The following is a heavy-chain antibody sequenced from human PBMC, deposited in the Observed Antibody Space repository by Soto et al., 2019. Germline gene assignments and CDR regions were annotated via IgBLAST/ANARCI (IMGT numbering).Heavy chain of an antibody. D-gene: IGHD3-10*01. CDR2: LHSGGDT. Sequence: EVQLVESGGGLVQPGGFLRLSCAASGIPVSSNYMTWVRQAPGKGLEWVSVLHSGGDTYYANSVKGRFTISRHDSTNTLFLQMNSLTAEDTAVYYCARDGPYYYASRMDVWGQGTTVTVSS. V-gene: IGHV3-53*04. CDR1: GIPVSSNY. J-gene: IGHJ6*02. CDR3: ARDGPYYYASRMDV.